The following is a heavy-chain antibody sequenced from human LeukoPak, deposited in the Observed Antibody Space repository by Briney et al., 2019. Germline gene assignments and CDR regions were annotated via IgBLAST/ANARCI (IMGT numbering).Heavy chain of an antibody. CDR3: ARDISSFGELLADAFDI. Sequence: GGSLRLSCAASGFTFSSYSMNWVRQAPGKGLEWVSSISSSSSYIYYADSVKGRFTISRDNAKNSLYLQMNSLRAEDTAVYYCARDISSFGELLADAFDIWGQGTMVTVSS. J-gene: IGHJ3*02. CDR1: GFTFSSYS. CDR2: ISSSSSYI. D-gene: IGHD3-10*01. V-gene: IGHV3-21*01.